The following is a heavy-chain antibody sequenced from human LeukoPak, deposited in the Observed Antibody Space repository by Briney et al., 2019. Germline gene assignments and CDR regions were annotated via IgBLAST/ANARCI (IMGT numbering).Heavy chain of an antibody. CDR2: INHSRST. J-gene: IGHJ6*04. CDR1: GGSFSGYY. D-gene: IGHD3-10*01. CDR3: ATRYYGSGSWGIYGMDV. V-gene: IGHV4-34*01. Sequence: PSETLSLTCAVYGGSFSGYYWSWIRQPPGKGLEWIGEINHSRSTNYNPSLKSRVTISVDTSKNQFSLKLSSVTAADTAVYYCATRYYGSGSWGIYGMDVWGKGTTVTVSS.